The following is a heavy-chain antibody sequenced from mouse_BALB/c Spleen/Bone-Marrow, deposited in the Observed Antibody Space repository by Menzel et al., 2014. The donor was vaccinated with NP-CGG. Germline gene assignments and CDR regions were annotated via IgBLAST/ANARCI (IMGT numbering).Heavy chain of an antibody. CDR1: GYTFTSSW. V-gene: IGHV1S130*01. J-gene: IGHJ1*01. CDR2: IHPNSGNT. D-gene: IGHD2-1*01. CDR3: AREKIYGNYLWYFDV. Sequence: QVQLQQSGSVLVRPGASVKLSCKASGYTFTSSWMHWAKQRPGQGLEWIGEIHPNSGNTNYNEKFKGKATLTVDTSSSTAYVDLSSLISEDSAVYYCAREKIYGNYLWYFDVWGAGTTVTVSS.